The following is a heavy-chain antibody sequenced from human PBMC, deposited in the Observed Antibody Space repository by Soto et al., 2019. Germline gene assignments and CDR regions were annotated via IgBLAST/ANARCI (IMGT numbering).Heavy chain of an antibody. J-gene: IGHJ6*03. Sequence: EVQLVESGGGLVKPGGSLRLSCTASGFAFNTFSMNWVRQAPGKGLEWVSSINEDSTYIYYADSLRGRITISRDNAKDSLVLQMKSLRPDDTAVYYCVRDLGRYFRSGYMDLWGDGATVTVSS. CDR3: VRDLGRYFRSGYMDL. D-gene: IGHD3-9*01. CDR2: INEDSTYI. CDR1: GFAFNTFS. V-gene: IGHV3-21*02.